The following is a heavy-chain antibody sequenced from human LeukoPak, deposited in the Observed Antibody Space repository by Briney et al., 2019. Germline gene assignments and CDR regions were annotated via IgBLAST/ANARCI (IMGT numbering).Heavy chain of an antibody. D-gene: IGHD3-3*01. Sequence: SQTLSLTCATSGDSVSSNSAAWNWIRQSPSRGLEWLGRTSYRSKWYNDYAVSVKSRITINPDTSKNQFSLQLNSVTPEDTAMYYCARSRYYAFWSGSYYYYMDVWGKGTTVTVSS. CDR1: GDSVSSNSAA. J-gene: IGHJ6*03. CDR2: TSYRSKWYN. V-gene: IGHV6-1*01. CDR3: ARSRYYAFWSGSYYYYMDV.